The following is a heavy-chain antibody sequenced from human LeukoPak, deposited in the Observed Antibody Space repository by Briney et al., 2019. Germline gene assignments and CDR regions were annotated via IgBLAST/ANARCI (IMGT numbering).Heavy chain of an antibody. D-gene: IGHD3-22*01. CDR3: ARSYYDSSGYYYAFDY. CDR2: INSDGNNR. V-gene: IGHV3-74*01. Sequence: GGSLRLSCAASGFTFSSYWMHWVRQAPGKGLLWVSLINSDGNNRGYADSVKGRFTVSRDNAKNTLYLQMNSLRAEDTAVYYCARSYYDSSGYYYAFDYWGQGTLVTVSS. J-gene: IGHJ4*02. CDR1: GFTFSSYW.